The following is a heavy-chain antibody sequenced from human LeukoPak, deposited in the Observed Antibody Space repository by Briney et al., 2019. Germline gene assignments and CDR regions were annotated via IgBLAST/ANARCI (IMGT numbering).Heavy chain of an antibody. CDR3: GRWGIEATIDY. CDR1: GFTFRTYW. Sequence: PGGSLRLSCATSGFTFRTYWMSWVRQAPGKGLEGVANVNPDGSGTYYLDSVKGRFTISRDNVKNSLYLQMNSLGAEDTAVYYCGRWGIEATIDYWGQGILVTVSS. CDR2: VNPDGSGT. J-gene: IGHJ4*02. V-gene: IGHV3-7*01. D-gene: IGHD1-26*01.